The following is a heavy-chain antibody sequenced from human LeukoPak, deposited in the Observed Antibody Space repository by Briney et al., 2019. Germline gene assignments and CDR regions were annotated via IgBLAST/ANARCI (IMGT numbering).Heavy chain of an antibody. J-gene: IGHJ5*02. CDR3: ARGRGVSTTPQSWFDP. D-gene: IGHD5/OR15-5a*01. CDR2: INPSGGST. Sequence: ASVKVSCKASGYTFTSYYMHWVRQAPGQGLEWVGIINPSGGSTSYAQKFQGRVTMTRDTSTSTVYMELSSLRSEDTAVYYCARGRGVSTTPQSWFDPWGQGTLVTVSS. V-gene: IGHV1-46*01. CDR1: GYTFTSYY.